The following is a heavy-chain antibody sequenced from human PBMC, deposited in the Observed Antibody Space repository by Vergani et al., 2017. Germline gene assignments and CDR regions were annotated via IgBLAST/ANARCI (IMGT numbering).Heavy chain of an antibody. V-gene: IGHV4-61*02. CDR2: IHSSGTT. CDR3: ARDSWTSELRGVYWFDT. Sequence: QVQLHESGPGLVKPSQTLSLTCTVSGGSITSGSFYWSWIRQPAGKGLEWTGRIHSSGTTNYNPSLKSRVTLSVDTSKNQLSLGMTAVTAADTAVYYCARDSWTSELRGVYWFDTWGQGTLVSVSS. D-gene: IGHD3-10*01. CDR1: GGSITSGSFY. J-gene: IGHJ5*02.